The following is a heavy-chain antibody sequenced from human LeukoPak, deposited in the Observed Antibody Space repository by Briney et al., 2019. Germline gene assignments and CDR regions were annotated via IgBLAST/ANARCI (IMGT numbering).Heavy chain of an antibody. CDR3: VKDLGYDYVRGEGNLYDC. Sequence: GGSLRLSCAASGFPLSSYAMSWVRQGPGKGLEWVAATSSSDPGTYHADSVRGRFTISRDNSKKTLYLQMDSLRAEDTALYYCVKDLGYDYVRGEGNLYDCWGQGTLVTVSS. CDR2: TSSSDPGT. D-gene: IGHD3-16*01. V-gene: IGHV3-23*01. CDR1: GFPLSSYA. J-gene: IGHJ4*02.